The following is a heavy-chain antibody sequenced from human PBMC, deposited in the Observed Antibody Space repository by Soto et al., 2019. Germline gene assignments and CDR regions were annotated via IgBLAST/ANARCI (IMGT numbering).Heavy chain of an antibody. J-gene: IGHJ6*02. D-gene: IGHD3-3*01. CDR3: AKDSWAIFGVPAGEYYAMDV. CDR2: ISGSGGTT. Sequence: GGSLRLSCVASGFTFENYAMSWVRQAPGKGLEWVSAISGSGGTTYYSDSVKGRFTISRDNSKNTVYLQMNDLRVEDAAEYFCAKDSWAIFGVPAGEYYAMDVWGQGTTVTVS. CDR1: GFTFENYA. V-gene: IGHV3-23*01.